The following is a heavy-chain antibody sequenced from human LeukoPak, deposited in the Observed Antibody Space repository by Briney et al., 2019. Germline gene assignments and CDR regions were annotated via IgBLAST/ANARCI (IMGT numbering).Heavy chain of an antibody. Sequence: ASVKVSCKASGGTFISYAISWVRQAPGQGLEWRGGIIPIFGTANYAQKFQGRVTITADESTSTAYMELSSLRSEDTAVYYCARDRWGVVVPAAIDAFDIWGHGTMVTVSS. CDR2: IIPIFGTA. V-gene: IGHV1-69*13. J-gene: IGHJ3*02. D-gene: IGHD2-2*02. CDR3: ARDRWGVVVPAAIDAFDI. CDR1: GGTFISYA.